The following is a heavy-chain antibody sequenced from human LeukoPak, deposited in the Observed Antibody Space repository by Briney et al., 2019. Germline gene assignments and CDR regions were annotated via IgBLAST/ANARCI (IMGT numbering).Heavy chain of an antibody. Sequence: GGSLRLSCAASGFTFSTFAMIWVRQPPGKGLEWVSSIFPSGGEIHYADSVRGRFTISRDNSKNTLNLQMNSLRAEDTAVYYCAKDPTHFRVWDDYDSNVLNCWGQGTLVTVSS. D-gene: IGHD3-22*01. CDR1: GFTFSTFA. CDR3: AKDPTHFRVWDDYDSNVLNC. CDR2: IFPSGGEI. J-gene: IGHJ4*02. V-gene: IGHV3-23*01.